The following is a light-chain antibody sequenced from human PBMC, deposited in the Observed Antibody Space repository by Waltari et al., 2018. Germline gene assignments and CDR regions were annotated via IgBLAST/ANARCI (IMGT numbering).Light chain of an antibody. Sequence: QSALTQPASVSGSPGQSITISCTGTSSDVGGYNYVSWYQQHPGKAPKLMIYDVSKRPSGVSNRFSGSKSGNTASLTISGLQAEDEADYYCSSYTSSSNGVFGGGTKLTVL. CDR1: SSDVGGYNY. J-gene: IGLJ2*01. CDR3: SSYTSSSNGV. CDR2: DVS. V-gene: IGLV2-14*01.